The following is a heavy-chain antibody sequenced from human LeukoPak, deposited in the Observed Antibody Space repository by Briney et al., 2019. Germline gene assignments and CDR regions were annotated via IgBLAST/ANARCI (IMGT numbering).Heavy chain of an antibody. J-gene: IGHJ4*02. CDR2: IYHSGST. CDR3: ARGLMDTAMDLPDY. V-gene: IGHV4-38-2*02. Sequence: PSETLSLTCTVSGYSISSGYYWGWIRQPPGKGLEWIGSIYHSGSTYYNPSLKSRVTISVDTSKNQFSLKLSSVTAADTAVYYCARGLMDTAMDLPDYWGQGTLVTVSS. CDR1: GYSISSGYY. D-gene: IGHD5-18*01.